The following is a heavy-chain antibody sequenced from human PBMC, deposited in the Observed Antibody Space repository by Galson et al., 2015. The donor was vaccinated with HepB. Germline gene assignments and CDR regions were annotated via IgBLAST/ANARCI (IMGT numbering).Heavy chain of an antibody. D-gene: IGHD3-3*01. CDR1: GLTFSSYN. V-gene: IGHV3-48*03. Sequence: SLRLSCAASGLTFSSYNMNWVRQAPGKGLDWISYISATGTTIEYADSVKGRFIISRDNAKNSLYLQVNSLRVEDTAVYYCARDSRATFGEPNWFDPWGQGTLVIVSS. CDR3: ARDSRATFGEPNWFDP. J-gene: IGHJ5*02. CDR2: ISATGTTI.